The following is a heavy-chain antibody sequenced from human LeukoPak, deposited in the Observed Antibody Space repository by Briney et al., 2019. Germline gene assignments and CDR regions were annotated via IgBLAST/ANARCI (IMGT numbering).Heavy chain of an antibody. V-gene: IGHV4-39*07. D-gene: IGHD6-6*01. Sequence: SETLSLTCAVSGGSVSASSSYWVWIRQPPGQGLEWIGSIYNGDSTFYTPSLKSRATISIDPSRNEFSLSLSSVTAADTAVYYCARAVYSTSEFRWALFFDIWGQGTMVNVSS. CDR2: IYNGDST. J-gene: IGHJ3*02. CDR3: ARAVYSTSEFRWALFFDI. CDR1: GGSVSASSSY.